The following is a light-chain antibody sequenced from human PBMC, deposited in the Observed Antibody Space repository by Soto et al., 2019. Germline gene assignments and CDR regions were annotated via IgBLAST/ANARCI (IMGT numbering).Light chain of an antibody. V-gene: IGLV2-14*01. J-gene: IGLJ1*01. CDR2: EVS. Sequence: QSALTQPASVSGSPGQSITISCTGTSSDVGGYNYVSWYQQHPGKAPKLMIYEVSNRPSGVSNRFSGSKSGNTASLTISGLQAEDEADYYCSSYTSSSTHYVFGTGTKLTAL. CDR1: SSDVGGYNY. CDR3: SSYTSSSTHYV.